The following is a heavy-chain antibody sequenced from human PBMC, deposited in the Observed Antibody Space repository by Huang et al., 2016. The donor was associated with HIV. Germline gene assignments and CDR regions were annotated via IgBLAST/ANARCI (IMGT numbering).Heavy chain of an antibody. J-gene: IGHJ3*02. D-gene: IGHD2-15*01. CDR1: GYTVSELS. CDR3: ATSTPDVGAGVLRSAFDI. Sequence: QVQLVESGAELKKPGASVRVSCKVSGYTVSELSLHWVRQAPEKGLEWMGSLDPEEGETSYAQRLQGRGTMTEDTSTDTAYMELSSLRPEDTAVYYCATSTPDVGAGVLRSAFDIWGQGTMVTVSS. V-gene: IGHV1-24*01. CDR2: LDPEEGET.